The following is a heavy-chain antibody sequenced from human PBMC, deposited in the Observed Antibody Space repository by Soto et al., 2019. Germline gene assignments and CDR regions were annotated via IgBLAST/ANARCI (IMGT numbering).Heavy chain of an antibody. Sequence: GGSLRLSCAASGFTFSSYAMSWVRQAPGKGLEWVSAISGSGGSTYYADSVKGRFTISRDNSKNTLYLQMNSLRAEDTAVYYCAGGYCSSTSCYYPFFHYGMDVWGQGTTVTVSS. D-gene: IGHD2-2*01. J-gene: IGHJ6*02. CDR2: ISGSGGST. V-gene: IGHV3-23*01. CDR3: AGGYCSSTSCYYPFFHYGMDV. CDR1: GFTFSSYA.